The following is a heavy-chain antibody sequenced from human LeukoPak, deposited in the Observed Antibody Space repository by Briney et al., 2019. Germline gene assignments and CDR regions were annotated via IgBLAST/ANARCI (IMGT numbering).Heavy chain of an antibody. CDR3: ARQTGAYYYYMDV. D-gene: IGHD7-27*01. J-gene: IGHJ6*03. CDR1: GDSISSTNYY. Sequence: SETLSLTCTVSGDSISSTNYYWGWIRQPPGKGLEWIGSIYYSGSTYYNPSLESRVTISVDTSKNQFSLKLSSVTAADTAVYYCARQTGAYYYYMDVWGKGTTVTVSS. V-gene: IGHV4-39*01. CDR2: IYYSGST.